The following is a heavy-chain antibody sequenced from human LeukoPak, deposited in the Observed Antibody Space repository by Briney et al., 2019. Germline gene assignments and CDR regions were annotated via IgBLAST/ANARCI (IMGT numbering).Heavy chain of an antibody. CDR3: ARHPPYNWSYERGAFDI. Sequence: GASPQTSCRGSGYSSATYWFGWGRQLPGKGLEWMGMIYPCDSDTKYSPSFQGQVTISADVSISTAYLQWSSLKASDTAMYYCARHPPYNWSYERGAFDIWGQGTMVTVSS. V-gene: IGHV5-51*01. J-gene: IGHJ3*02. CDR2: IYPCDSDT. CDR1: GYSSATYW. D-gene: IGHD1-7*01.